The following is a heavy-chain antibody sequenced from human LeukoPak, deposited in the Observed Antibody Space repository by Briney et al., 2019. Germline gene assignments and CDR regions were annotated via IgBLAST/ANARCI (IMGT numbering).Heavy chain of an antibody. CDR2: ISFDGTHD. V-gene: IGHV3-30*04. J-gene: IGHJ3*02. CDR3: AKVRMITMIAYDAFDI. Sequence: GTSLRLSCAASGFTFSSYAIHWVRQAPGKGLEWVAVISFDGTHDFYADSVKGRLTISRDNSKNTLYLRMNSLRAEDTAVYYCAKVRMITMIAYDAFDIWGQGTMVTVSS. CDR1: GFTFSSYA. D-gene: IGHD3-22*01.